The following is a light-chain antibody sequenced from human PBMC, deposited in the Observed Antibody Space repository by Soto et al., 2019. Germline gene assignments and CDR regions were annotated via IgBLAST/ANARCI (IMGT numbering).Light chain of an antibody. CDR2: KAS. CDR1: QSISSW. CDR3: QQYNSYSET. Sequence: PSTLSASVGDRVTITCRASQSISSWLAWYQQKPGKAPKLLIYKASSLESGVPSRFSGSGSGTEFTLTISSLQPDDFATYYCQQYNSYSETFGQGNKVDIK. V-gene: IGKV1-5*03. J-gene: IGKJ1*01.